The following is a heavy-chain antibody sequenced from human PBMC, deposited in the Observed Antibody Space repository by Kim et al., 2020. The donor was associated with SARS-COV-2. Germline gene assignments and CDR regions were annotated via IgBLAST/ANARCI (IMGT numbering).Heavy chain of an antibody. D-gene: IGHD4-17*01. CDR3: ARTYGDYVFVSYYYYGMEV. CDR2: INYSGST. Sequence: SETLSLTCAVYGGSFSGYYWSWIRQPPGKGLEWIGEINYSGSTNYNPSLKSRVTISVDTSKNQFSLKLSSVTAADTAVYYCARTYGDYVFVSYYYYGMEVWGQGTTVTVSS. V-gene: IGHV4-34*01. J-gene: IGHJ6*02. CDR1: GGSFSGYY.